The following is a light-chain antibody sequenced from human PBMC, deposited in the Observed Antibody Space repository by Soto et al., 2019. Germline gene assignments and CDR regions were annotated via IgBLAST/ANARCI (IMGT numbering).Light chain of an antibody. Sequence: VVMTQSPLSLSVTLGQPASISCRSTQSLVFTDGSAYLNWFHQRPGQSPRRLVYKASNRDSGVPDRFSGSGSGTDFTLMISRVEAEDVGVYYCLPGTHWPYTFCQGTKREIK. J-gene: IGKJ2*01. CDR1: QSLVFTDGSAY. V-gene: IGKV2-30*01. CDR3: LPGTHWPYT. CDR2: KAS.